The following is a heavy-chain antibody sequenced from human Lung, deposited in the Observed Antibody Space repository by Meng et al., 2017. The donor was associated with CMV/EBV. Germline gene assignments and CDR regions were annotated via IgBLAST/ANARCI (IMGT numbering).Heavy chain of an antibody. CDR2: INAYNGDT. Sequence: QVQLGQSGGEVRKPGASVKVSCKASGYTFTNYGITWVRQAPGQGLEWMGWINAYNGDTNYAQTLRGRVTMTTDTSTSTAYMELRSLRSDDTAVYYCARVEVGITSGDYWGQGTLVTVSS. V-gene: IGHV1-18*01. CDR3: ARVEVGITSGDY. J-gene: IGHJ4*02. D-gene: IGHD1-26*01. CDR1: GYTFTNYG.